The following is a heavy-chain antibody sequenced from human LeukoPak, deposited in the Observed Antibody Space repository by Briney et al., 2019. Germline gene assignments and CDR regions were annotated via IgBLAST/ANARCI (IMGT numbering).Heavy chain of an antibody. D-gene: IGHD1-14*01. CDR2: ISRSSSDV. Sequence: GVSLRLSCAASGFIFSSYGVNWIRQAPGKGLEWVSFISRSSSDVFYADSVKGRFTISRDNAKNSLFLQMNSLRAEDTAVYFCARDRSIRTNVLAGDAFDLWGQGTMVTVSS. J-gene: IGHJ3*01. CDR3: ARDRSIRTNVLAGDAFDL. V-gene: IGHV3-21*01. CDR1: GFIFSSYG.